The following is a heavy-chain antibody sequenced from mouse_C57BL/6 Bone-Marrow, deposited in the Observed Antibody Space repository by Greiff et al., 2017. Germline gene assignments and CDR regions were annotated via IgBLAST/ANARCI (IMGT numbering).Heavy chain of an antibody. J-gene: IGHJ4*01. CDR3: ARPPYSALNYYAMDY. V-gene: IGHV5-6*01. CDR1: GFTFSSYG. D-gene: IGHD2-12*01. CDR2: ISSGGSYT. Sequence: EVQLVESGGDLVKPGGSLKLSCAASGFTFSSYGMSWVRQTPDKRLEWVATISSGGSYTYYTDSVKGRFTISRDNAKNTLYLQMSSLKSEDTAMYYCARPPYSALNYYAMDYWGQGTSVTVSS.